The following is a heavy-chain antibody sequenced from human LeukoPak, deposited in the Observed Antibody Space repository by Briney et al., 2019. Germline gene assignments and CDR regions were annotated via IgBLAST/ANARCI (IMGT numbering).Heavy chain of an antibody. J-gene: IGHJ4*02. V-gene: IGHV1-18*04. CDR1: GYTFTSYG. CDR2: ISAYNGNT. CDR3: ARDLARYFDWLLSYAPTYFDY. Sequence: AASVKVSCKASGYTFTSYGISWVRQAPGQGLEWMGWISAYNGNTNYAQKLQGRVTVTTDTSTSTAYMELRSLRSDDTAVYYCARDLARYFDWLLSYAPTYFDYWGQGTLVTVSS. D-gene: IGHD3-9*01.